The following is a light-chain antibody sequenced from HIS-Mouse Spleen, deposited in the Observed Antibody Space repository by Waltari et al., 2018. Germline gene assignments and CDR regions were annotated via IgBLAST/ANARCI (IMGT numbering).Light chain of an antibody. CDR2: DDS. CDR3: QVWDSSSDHVV. Sequence: SYVLTQPPSVSVAPGKTARITCGGNNIGSKSVHWYQQKPGQAPVLVVYDDSDRPPGIPERFSGSNSGNTATLTICRVEAGDEADYYCQVWDSSSDHVVFGGGTKLTVL. V-gene: IGLV3-21*03. J-gene: IGLJ2*01. CDR1: NIGSKS.